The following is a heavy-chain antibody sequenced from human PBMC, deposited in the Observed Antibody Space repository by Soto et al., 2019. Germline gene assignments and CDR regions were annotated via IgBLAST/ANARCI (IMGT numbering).Heavy chain of an antibody. CDR3: AKTGFSSGWYGYFDY. D-gene: IGHD6-19*01. CDR2: ISYDGSNK. J-gene: IGHJ4*02. V-gene: IGHV3-30*18. Sequence: GGSLRLSCAASGFTFSSYGMHWVRQAPGKGLEWVAVISYDGSNKYYADSVKGRFTISRDNSKNTLYLQMNSLRAEDTAVYYCAKTGFSSGWYGYFDYWGQGTLVTVSS. CDR1: GFTFSSYG.